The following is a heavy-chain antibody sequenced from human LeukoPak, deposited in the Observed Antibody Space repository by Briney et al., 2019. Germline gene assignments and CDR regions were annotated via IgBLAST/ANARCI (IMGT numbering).Heavy chain of an antibody. V-gene: IGHV4-59*01. CDR2: IYYSGST. Sequence: SETLSLTCTVSGGSISSYYWSWIRQPPGKGLEWIGYIYYSGSTNYNPSLKSQVTISVDTSKNQFSLKLSSVTAADTAVYYCARIYCSSTSCAIWRHNFDYWGQGTLVTVSS. D-gene: IGHD2-2*01. CDR3: ARIYCSSTSCAIWRHNFDY. CDR1: GGSISSYY. J-gene: IGHJ4*02.